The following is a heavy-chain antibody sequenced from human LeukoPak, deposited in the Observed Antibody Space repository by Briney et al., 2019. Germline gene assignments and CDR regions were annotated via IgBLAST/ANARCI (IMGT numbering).Heavy chain of an antibody. CDR3: ARVPGRVPYYYYYMDV. D-gene: IGHD2-2*01. J-gene: IGHJ6*03. V-gene: IGHV1-69*05. CDR2: IIPIFGTA. Sequence: SVKVSCKASGGTFSSYAISWVRQAPGQGLEWMGGIIPIFGTANYAQKFQGRVTITTDESTSTAYMELSSLRSEDTAVYYCARVPGRVPYYYYYMDVWGKGTTVTVSS. CDR1: GGTFSSYA.